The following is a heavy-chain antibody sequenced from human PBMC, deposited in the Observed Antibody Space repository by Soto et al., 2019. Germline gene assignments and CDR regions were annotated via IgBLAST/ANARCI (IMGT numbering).Heavy chain of an antibody. CDR3: AKGAVSGWYYFDY. V-gene: IGHV3-23*01. CDR1: GFTFSSYA. CDR2: ISGSGGST. D-gene: IGHD6-19*01. J-gene: IGHJ4*02. Sequence: GGSLRLSCAASGFTFSSYAMSWVRQAPGKGLEWVSTISGSGGSTYYADSLKGRFTISRDNSKNTLFLQMSSQRAEDTAVCYCAKGAVSGWYYFDYWGPGTLVTVSS.